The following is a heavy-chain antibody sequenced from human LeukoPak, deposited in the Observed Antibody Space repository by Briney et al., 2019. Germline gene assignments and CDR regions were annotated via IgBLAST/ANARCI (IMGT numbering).Heavy chain of an antibody. V-gene: IGHV3-15*01. CDR3: TTERELPTLLDY. J-gene: IGHJ4*02. Sequence: KSGGPLRLSCAASGFTFSNAWMSWVRQAPGKGLEWVGRIKSKTDGGTTDYAAPVKGRFTISRDDSKNTLYLQMNSLKTEDTAVYYCTTERELPTLLDYWGQGTLVTVSS. CDR1: GFTFSNAW. D-gene: IGHD1-26*01. CDR2: IKSKTDGGTT.